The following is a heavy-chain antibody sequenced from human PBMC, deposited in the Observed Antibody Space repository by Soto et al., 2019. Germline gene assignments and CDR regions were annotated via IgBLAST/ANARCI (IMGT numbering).Heavy chain of an antibody. CDR3: ARSSGRSFNAFDI. D-gene: IGHD2-15*01. J-gene: IGHJ3*02. CDR1: GYTFTGYY. V-gene: IGHV1-2*04. CDR2: INPNSGGT. Sequence: ASVKVSCKASGYTFTGYYMHWVRQAPGQGLEWMGWINPNSGGTNYAQKFQGWVTMTRDTSISTAYMELSRLRSDDTAVYYCARSSGRSFNAFDIWGQETMLTVS.